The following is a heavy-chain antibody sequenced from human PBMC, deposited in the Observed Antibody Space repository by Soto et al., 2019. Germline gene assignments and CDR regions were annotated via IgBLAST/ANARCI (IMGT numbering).Heavy chain of an antibody. CDR3: ARDQEVVGINFYYYYDGMDV. Sequence: APVQVSCTAYGGTFSRSAISWVRQAPGQGLEWLGGIIPIFGTANYAQKFQGRVTITADESTSTAYMELSSLRSEDTAVYYCARDQEVVGINFYYYYDGMDVGGQGTTGTV. J-gene: IGHJ6*02. CDR1: GGTFSRSA. D-gene: IGHD3-22*01. V-gene: IGHV1-69*13. CDR2: IIPIFGTA.